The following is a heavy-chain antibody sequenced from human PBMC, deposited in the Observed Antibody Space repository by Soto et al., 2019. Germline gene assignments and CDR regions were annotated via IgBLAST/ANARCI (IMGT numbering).Heavy chain of an antibody. J-gene: IGHJ6*02. CDR1: GGSISSYY. CDR2: IYYSGST. V-gene: IGHV4-59*01. CDR3: ARVGAYCGGDCYSRDYYYGMDV. Sequence: QVQLQESGPGLVKPSETLSLTCTVSGGSISSYYWSWIRQPPGKGLEWIGYIYYSGSTNYNPSLKSRVTISVDTSKNQFSPKLSSVTAADTAVYYCARVGAYCGGDCYSRDYYYGMDVWGQGTTVTVSS. D-gene: IGHD2-21*02.